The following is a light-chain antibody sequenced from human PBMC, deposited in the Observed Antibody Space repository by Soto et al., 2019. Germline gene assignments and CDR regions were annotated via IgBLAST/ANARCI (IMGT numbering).Light chain of an antibody. CDR2: EVS. CDR1: SSDIGIFNY. CDR3: SSHAGSIHLV. V-gene: IGLV2-8*01. Sequence: QSALTQPPSASGSPGQSVTISCTGTSSDIGIFNYVSWYQQHPGKAPKLMIYEVSKRPSGVPDRFSGSKSGNTASLTVSGLQAEDEADYYCSSHAGSIHLVFGGGTQLTVL. J-gene: IGLJ3*02.